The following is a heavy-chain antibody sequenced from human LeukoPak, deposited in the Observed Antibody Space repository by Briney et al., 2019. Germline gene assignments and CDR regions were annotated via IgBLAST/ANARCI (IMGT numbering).Heavy chain of an antibody. J-gene: IGHJ6*03. V-gene: IGHV1-2*02. D-gene: IGHD2-2*02. CDR1: GYTFTGYY. CDR3: ARRRAVPAAIFRYYYYMDV. CDR2: INPNSGGT. Sequence: ASVKASCKASGYTFTGYYMHWVRQAPGQGLEWMGWINPNSGGTKYAQKFQGRVTMTRDTSISTAYMELSRLRSDDTAVYYCARRRAVPAAIFRYYYYMDVWGKGTTVTVSS.